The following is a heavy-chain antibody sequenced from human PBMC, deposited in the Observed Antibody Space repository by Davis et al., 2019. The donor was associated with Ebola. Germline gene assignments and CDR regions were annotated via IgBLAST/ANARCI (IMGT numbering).Heavy chain of an antibody. CDR2: IIPIFGTA. V-gene: IGHV1-69*13. CDR3: GRVKWHYDGNGQRIYDAIDM. Sequence: SVKVSCKASGGTFSTYGINWVRQAAGQGLEWMGGIIPIFGTANQAQKFQGRMRVNADESTSTAYMELSSLRSEDTAVYYCGRVKWHYDGNGQRIYDAIDMWGQGTTVTVS. J-gene: IGHJ3*02. CDR1: GGTFSTYG. D-gene: IGHD3-22*01.